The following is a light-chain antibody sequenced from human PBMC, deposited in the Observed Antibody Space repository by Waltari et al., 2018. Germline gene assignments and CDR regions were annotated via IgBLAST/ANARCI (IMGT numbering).Light chain of an antibody. Sequence: EIVLTQSPGTLSLSPGERATLSCRASQSVSSSYLAWYQHKPGQAPRVLIYRASTRATGIPDRFSGSGSGTDFTLTISRLEPEDFAVYYCQQHDTSRTFGQGTKVEIK. CDR1: QSVSSSY. CDR3: QQHDTSRT. J-gene: IGKJ1*01. CDR2: RAS. V-gene: IGKV3-20*01.